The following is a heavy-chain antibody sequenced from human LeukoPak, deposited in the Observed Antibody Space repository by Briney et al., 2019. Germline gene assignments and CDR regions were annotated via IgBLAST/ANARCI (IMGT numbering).Heavy chain of an antibody. CDR3: AFYRGEDSYFAY. CDR2: ISNDGSNK. V-gene: IGHV3-30*03. J-gene: IGHJ4*02. Sequence: GRSLRLSCAASGFTFSSYGIHWVRQAAGKGLEGWALISNDGSNKNYADSVKGRFTISRDNSKNTVNLQMNSLRAEDTAVYYCAFYRGEDSYFAYWGQGTLVTVSS. CDR1: GFTFSSYG. D-gene: IGHD2/OR15-2a*01.